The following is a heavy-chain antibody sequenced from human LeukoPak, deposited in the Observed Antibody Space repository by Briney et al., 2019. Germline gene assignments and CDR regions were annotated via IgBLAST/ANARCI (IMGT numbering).Heavy chain of an antibody. Sequence: GGSLRLSCTASGFTFSRYSMNWVRQAPGKGLEWVSLISSSSSYKYYADSLKGRFTISRDNANNSLYLQMNSLRAEDTAVYYCARSYGSGSSRFDPWGQGTLVTVSS. J-gene: IGHJ5*02. CDR3: ARSYGSGSSRFDP. CDR2: ISSSSSYK. V-gene: IGHV3-21*01. D-gene: IGHD3-10*01. CDR1: GFTFSRYS.